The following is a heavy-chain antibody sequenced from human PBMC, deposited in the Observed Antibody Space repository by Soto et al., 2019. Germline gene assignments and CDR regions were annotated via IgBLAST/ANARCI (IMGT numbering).Heavy chain of an antibody. CDR3: AKVYRIAVATDAFDI. J-gene: IGHJ3*02. D-gene: IGHD6-19*01. CDR2: ISGSGGST. CDR1: GFTFSSYA. V-gene: IGHV3-23*01. Sequence: SGGSLRLSCAASGFTFSSYAMSWVRQAPGKGLEWVSAISGSGGSTYYADSVKGRFTISRDNSKNTLYLQMNSLRAEDTAVYYCAKVYRIAVATDAFDIWGQGTMVTVSS.